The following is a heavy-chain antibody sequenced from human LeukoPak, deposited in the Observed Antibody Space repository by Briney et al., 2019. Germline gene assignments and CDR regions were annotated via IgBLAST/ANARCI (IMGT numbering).Heavy chain of an antibody. D-gene: IGHD2-15*01. CDR3: ARLQSGGGIDI. J-gene: IGHJ3*02. CDR1: GYSFTSYW. V-gene: IGHV5-51*01. Sequence: GGSLKISCKGSGYSFTSYWIGWVRQMPGKGLEWMGIIYLGDSDTRYSPSFQGQVTISADKSIGTAYLQWSSLKASDIAMYYCARLQSGGGIDIWGQGTMVTVSS. CDR2: IYLGDSDT.